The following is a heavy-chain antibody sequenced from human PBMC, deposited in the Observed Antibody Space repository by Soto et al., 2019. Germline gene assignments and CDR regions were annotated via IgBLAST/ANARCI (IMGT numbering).Heavy chain of an antibody. V-gene: IGHV1-69*06. Sequence: GASVKVSFKASRGTFSSYAISWVRQAPGQGLEWMGGIIPIFGTANYAQKFQGRVTITADKSTSTAYMELSSLRSEDTAVYYCARDADIVVVVAATVNYYYGMDVWGQGTTVTVS. D-gene: IGHD2-15*01. J-gene: IGHJ6*02. CDR2: IIPIFGTA. CDR3: ARDADIVVVVAATVNYYYGMDV. CDR1: RGTFSSYA.